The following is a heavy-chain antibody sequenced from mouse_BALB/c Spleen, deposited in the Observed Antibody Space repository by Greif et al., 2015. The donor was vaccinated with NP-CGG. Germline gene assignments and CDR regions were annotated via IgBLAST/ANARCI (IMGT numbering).Heavy chain of an antibody. J-gene: IGHJ4*01. CDR1: GFTFSDYY. CDR3: ARGPRPRGYYAMDY. Sequence: EVKVEESGGGLVKPGGSLKLSCAASGFTFSDYYMYWVRQTPEKRLEWVATISDGGSYTYYPDSVKGRFTISRDNAENNLYLQMSSLKSEDTAMYYCARGPRPRGYYAMDYWGQGTSVTVSS. V-gene: IGHV5-4*02. CDR2: ISDGGSYT.